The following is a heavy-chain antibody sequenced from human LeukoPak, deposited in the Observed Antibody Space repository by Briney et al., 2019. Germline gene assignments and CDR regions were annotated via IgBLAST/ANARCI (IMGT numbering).Heavy chain of an antibody. CDR2: INPNSGDT. D-gene: IGHD2/OR15-2a*01. Sequence: ASVKVSCKASGYTFTIYYMHWVRQAPGQGLEWMGWINPNSGDTNYAQKFQGRVTMTRDTSISTAYMELSRLRSDDKAVYYCARGTFSNPFDYWGQGTLVTVSS. CDR3: ARGTFSNPFDY. CDR1: GYTFTIYY. J-gene: IGHJ4*02. V-gene: IGHV1-2*02.